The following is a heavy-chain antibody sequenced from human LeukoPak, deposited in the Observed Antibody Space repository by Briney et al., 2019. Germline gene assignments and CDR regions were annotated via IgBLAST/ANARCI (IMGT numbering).Heavy chain of an antibody. CDR3: VKDLHYYDSSGLDY. CDR2: ISGSGGST. D-gene: IGHD3-22*01. J-gene: IGHJ4*02. Sequence: RTGGSLRLSCAASGFTFSSYAMSWVRQAPGKGLEWVSVISGSGGSTYYADSVKGRFTISRDNSKNTLYLQMNSLRAEDTAVYYCVKDLHYYDSSGLDYWGQGTLVTVSS. V-gene: IGHV3-23*01. CDR1: GFTFSSYA.